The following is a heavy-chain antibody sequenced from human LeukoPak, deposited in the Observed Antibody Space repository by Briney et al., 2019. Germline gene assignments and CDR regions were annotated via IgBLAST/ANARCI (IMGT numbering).Heavy chain of an antibody. Sequence: ASVKVSCKTSGLTFSGYYMHWVRQAPGQGLEWMGWINPSNGDTNYAQKFQGRVTMTRDTSISTAYMELSRLTFDDTAVYYCASGWGPPPDAFDIWGQGTMVTVSS. V-gene: IGHV1-2*02. CDR1: GLTFSGYY. J-gene: IGHJ3*02. D-gene: IGHD6-19*01. CDR2: INPSNGDT. CDR3: ASGWGPPPDAFDI.